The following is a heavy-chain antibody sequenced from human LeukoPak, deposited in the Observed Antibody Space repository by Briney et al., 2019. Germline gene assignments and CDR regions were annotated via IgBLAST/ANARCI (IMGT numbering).Heavy chain of an antibody. V-gene: IGHV3-30*14. Sequence: GGSLRLSCAASGFTFSSYAMHWVRQAPGKGLEWVAVISYDGSNKYYADSVKGRFTISRDNSKNTLYLQMNSLRAEDTAVYYCARDKGKVGAEYYFDYWGQGTLVTVSS. CDR1: GFTFSSYA. CDR2: ISYDGSNK. D-gene: IGHD1-26*01. CDR3: ARDKGKVGAEYYFDY. J-gene: IGHJ4*02.